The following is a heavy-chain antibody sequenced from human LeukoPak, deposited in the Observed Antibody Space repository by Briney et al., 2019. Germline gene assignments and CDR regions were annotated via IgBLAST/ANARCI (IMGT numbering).Heavy chain of an antibody. CDR1: GYTFTSYG. CDR2: ISAYNGNT. Sequence: ASVKVSCKASGYTFTSYGISWVRQAPGQGLEWMGWISAYNGNTNYAQKLQGRVTMTTDTSTSTAYMELRSLRSDDTAVYYCARGAVPLAYCGGDCTVYFDYWGQGTLVTVSS. D-gene: IGHD2-21*02. V-gene: IGHV1-18*01. J-gene: IGHJ4*02. CDR3: ARGAVPLAYCGGDCTVYFDY.